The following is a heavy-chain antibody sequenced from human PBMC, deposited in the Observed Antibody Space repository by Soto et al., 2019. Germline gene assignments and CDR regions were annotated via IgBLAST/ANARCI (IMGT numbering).Heavy chain of an antibody. V-gene: IGHV3-48*01. CDR1: GFTFSSYS. CDR3: XXXXXXXXXXXXXXXXXXSGSGIDY. Sequence: EVQLVESGGGLVQPGGSLRLSCAASGFTFSSYSMNWVRQAPGKGLEWVSYISSSSSTIYYADSVKGRFTISRDNAKNXXXXXXXXXXXXXXXXXXXXXXXXXXXXXXXXXXXXXSGSGIDYWGQGTLVTVSS. D-gene: IGHD3-10*01. J-gene: IGHJ4*02. CDR2: ISSSSSTI.